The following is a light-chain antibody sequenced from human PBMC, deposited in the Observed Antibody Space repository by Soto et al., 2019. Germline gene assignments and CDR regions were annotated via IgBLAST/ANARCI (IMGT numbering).Light chain of an antibody. V-gene: IGKV3-20*01. Sequence: EIVLTQSPGTLSLSPGERANLSCRASQSVSSNFLAWYEQKPGQAPRLLIYGASSRATGIPDRFSGSGSGTDFTLTISRLEPEDFAVYYCQQYDTSPWTFGQGTKVEIK. CDR3: QQYDTSPWT. CDR2: GAS. CDR1: QSVSSNF. J-gene: IGKJ1*01.